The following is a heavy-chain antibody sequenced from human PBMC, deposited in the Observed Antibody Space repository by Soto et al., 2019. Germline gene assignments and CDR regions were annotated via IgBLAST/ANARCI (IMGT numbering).Heavy chain of an antibody. CDR1: GFTFSSYA. J-gene: IGHJ4*02. D-gene: IGHD3-22*01. Sequence: VQLVESGGGLVQPGGSLRLSCAASGFTFSSYAMHWVRQAPGKGLEWVAVISYDGSNKYYADSVKGRFTISRDNSKNTLYLQMNSLRAEDTAVYYCAREDYYDSSGYYYSRFDYWGQGTLVTVSS. V-gene: IGHV3-30-3*01. CDR2: ISYDGSNK. CDR3: AREDYYDSSGYYYSRFDY.